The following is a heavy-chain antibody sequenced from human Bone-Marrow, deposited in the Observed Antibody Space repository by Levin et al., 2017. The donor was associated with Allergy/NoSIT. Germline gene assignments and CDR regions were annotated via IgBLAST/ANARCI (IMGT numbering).Heavy chain of an antibody. J-gene: IGHJ4*02. CDR1: GFTFRNYG. D-gene: IGHD6-25*01. CDR3: ARDDAGGHPLGY. Sequence: LSLTCAASGFTFRNYGMHWVRQAPGKGLESVAVIWYDGSNEYYIDSVRGRFTISRDNSKDTLYLEMISLRAADPAMYHCARDDAGGHPLGYWGRGCVVTVSS. CDR2: IWYDGSNE. V-gene: IGHV3-33*01.